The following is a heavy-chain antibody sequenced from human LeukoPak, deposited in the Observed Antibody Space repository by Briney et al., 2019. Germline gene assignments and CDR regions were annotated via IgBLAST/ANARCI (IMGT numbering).Heavy chain of an antibody. CDR1: GGSISSYY. Sequence: KTSETLSLTCTVSGGSISSYYWSWIRQPPGKGLEWIGYIYTSGSTNYNPSLKSRVTISVDTSKNQFSLKLSSVTAADTAVYYCARHSTSVVVPAVWGQGTLVTVPS. J-gene: IGHJ4*02. D-gene: IGHD2-2*01. CDR3: ARHSTSVVVPAV. V-gene: IGHV4-4*09. CDR2: IYTSGST.